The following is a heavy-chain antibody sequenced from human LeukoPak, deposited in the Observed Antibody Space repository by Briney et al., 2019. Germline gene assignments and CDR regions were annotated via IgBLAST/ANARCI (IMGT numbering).Heavy chain of an antibody. V-gene: IGHV3-53*01. J-gene: IGHJ3*02. CDR2: IYSGGST. Sequence: GGSLRLSCAASGFTVSSNYMSWVRQAPGKGLEWVSVIYSGGSTYYADSVKGRFTISRDNSKNTLYLRMNSLRAEDTAVYYCAREGPPRPTTKTAFDIWGQGTMVTVSS. CDR3: AREGPPRPTTKTAFDI. CDR1: GFTVSSNY. D-gene: IGHD1-7*01.